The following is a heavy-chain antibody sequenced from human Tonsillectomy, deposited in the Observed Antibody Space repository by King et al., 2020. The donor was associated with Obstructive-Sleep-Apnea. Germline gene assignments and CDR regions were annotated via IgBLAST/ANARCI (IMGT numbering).Heavy chain of an antibody. V-gene: IGHV4-59*01. D-gene: IGHD5-18*01. CDR3: ARGGRGYSYGMADR. CDR1: GGSISSYY. Sequence: LQLQESGPGLVKPSETLSLTCTVSGGSISSYYWSWIRQPPGKGLEWIGYIYYSGSTNYNPSLKSRVTISVDTSKNQFSLKLSSVTAADTAVYYCARGGRGYSYGMADRWGQGTLVTVSS. J-gene: IGHJ4*02. CDR2: IYYSGST.